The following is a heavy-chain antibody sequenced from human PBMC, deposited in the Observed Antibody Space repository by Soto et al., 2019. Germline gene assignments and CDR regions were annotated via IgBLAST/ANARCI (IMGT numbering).Heavy chain of an antibody. V-gene: IGHV1-69*13. CDR1: GGTFSSYA. CDR3: ARAGYYDILTGPRTIDY. D-gene: IGHD3-9*01. CDR2: IIPIFGTA. J-gene: IGHJ4*02. Sequence: AASVKVSCKASGGTFSSYAISWVRQAPGQGLEWMGGIIPIFGTANYAQKFQGRVTITADESTSTAYMELSSLRSEDTAVYYCARAGYYDILTGPRTIDYWGQGTLVTVSS.